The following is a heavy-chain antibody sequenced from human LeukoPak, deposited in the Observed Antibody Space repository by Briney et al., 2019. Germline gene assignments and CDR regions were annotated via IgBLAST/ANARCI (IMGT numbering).Heavy chain of an antibody. CDR1: GFTFSIYA. CDR3: ATAAWLQDKSPDDY. Sequence: PGGSLRLSCAASGFTFSIYAMSWVRQAPGKGLEWVSGITGGRSTYYADSVKGRFTISRDNSKNTLYLQMNSLRAEDTAVYYCATAAWLQDKSPDDYWGQGTLVTVSS. V-gene: IGHV3-23*01. CDR2: ITGGRST. J-gene: IGHJ4*02. D-gene: IGHD5-12*01.